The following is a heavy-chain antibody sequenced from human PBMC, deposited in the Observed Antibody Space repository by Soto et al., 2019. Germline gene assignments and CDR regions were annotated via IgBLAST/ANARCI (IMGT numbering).Heavy chain of an antibody. CDR1: GYTFTSYG. J-gene: IGHJ4*02. D-gene: IGHD3-16*01. CDR3: ERDWFGIDY. Sequence: ASVKVSCKASGYTFTSYGISWVRQAPGQGLEWMGWINPYNGNTNYAQKLQGRVTMTTDTSTNTAYMELRSLRSDDTAVYYCERDWFGIDYWGQVTLVTVSS. CDR2: INPYNGNT. V-gene: IGHV1-18*01.